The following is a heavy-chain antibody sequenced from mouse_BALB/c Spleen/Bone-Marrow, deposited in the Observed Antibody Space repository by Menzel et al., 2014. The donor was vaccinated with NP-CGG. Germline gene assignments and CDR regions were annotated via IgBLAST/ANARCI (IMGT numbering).Heavy chain of an antibody. CDR3: ESRGEYFDV. Sequence: VQLQQSGPELVKPEASVKISCKASGYSFTGYYMHWVKQSHGNSLDWIGYIYPYNGVSSYNQKFKGKATLTVDKSSSTAYMELRSLTSDDSAVYYCESRGEYFDVWGAGTTVTVSS. J-gene: IGHJ1*01. V-gene: IGHV1-31*01. CDR1: GYSFTGYY. CDR2: IYPYNGVS.